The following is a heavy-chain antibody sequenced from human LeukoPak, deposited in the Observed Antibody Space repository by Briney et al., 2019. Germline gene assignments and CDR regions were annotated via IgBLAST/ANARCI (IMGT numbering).Heavy chain of an antibody. V-gene: IGHV3-23*01. J-gene: IGHJ2*01. Sequence: GGSLRLSCAASGFTFTTYAMTWVRQAPGKGLEWLSSISGSGDNTYYADPVKGRFTISRDNSKNTLSLQMNSLRAEDTAVYYCAKVGSLSPTLTDTTMVYWYFDLWGRGTLVTVSS. D-gene: IGHD5-18*01. CDR2: ISGSGDNT. CDR3: AKVGSLSPTLTDTTMVYWYFDL. CDR1: GFTFTTYA.